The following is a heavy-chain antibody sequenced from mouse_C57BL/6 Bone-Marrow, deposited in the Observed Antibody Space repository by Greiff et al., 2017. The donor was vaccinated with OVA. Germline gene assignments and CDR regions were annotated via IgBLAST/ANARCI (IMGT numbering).Heavy chain of an antibody. CDR1: GYTFTSYW. V-gene: IGHV1-69*01. Sequence: VQLQQPGAELVMPGASVKLSCKASGYTFTSYWMHWVKQRPGQGLEWIGEIDPSDSYTNYNQKFKGKSTLTVDKSSSTAYMQLSSLTSEDSAVYFCARGLLRGWYYYAMDYWGQGTSVTVAS. D-gene: IGHD2-3*01. J-gene: IGHJ4*01. CDR3: ARGLLRGWYYYAMDY. CDR2: IDPSDSYT.